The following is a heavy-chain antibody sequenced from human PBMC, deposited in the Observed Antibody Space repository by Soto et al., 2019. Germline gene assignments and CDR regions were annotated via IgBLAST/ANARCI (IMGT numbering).Heavy chain of an antibody. Sequence: GGSLRLSCAASGFTFSSYGMHWVRQAPGKGLEWVAVISYDGSNKYYANSVKGRFTISRDNSKNTLYLQMSSLRAEDTAVYYCAKDRTTMVRGVIIKPKHSYYYYGMDVWGQGTTVTVSS. J-gene: IGHJ6*02. V-gene: IGHV3-30*18. CDR2: ISYDGSNK. CDR1: GFTFSSYG. D-gene: IGHD3-10*01. CDR3: AKDRTTMVRGVIIKPKHSYYYYGMDV.